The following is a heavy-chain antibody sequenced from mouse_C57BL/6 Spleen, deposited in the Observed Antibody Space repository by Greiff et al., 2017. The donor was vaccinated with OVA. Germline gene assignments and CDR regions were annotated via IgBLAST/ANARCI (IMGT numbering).Heavy chain of an antibody. CDR2: IYPGSGST. V-gene: IGHV1-55*01. J-gene: IGHJ2*01. CDR3: ARLVWLQGGRDYFDY. CDR1: GYTFTSYW. D-gene: IGHD2-2*01. Sequence: QVQLQQSGAELVKPGASVKMSCKASGYTFTSYWITWVKQRPGQGLEWIGEIYPGSGSTNYNEKFKSKATLTVDTSSSTAYMQLSSLTSEDSAVYYCARLVWLQGGRDYFDYWGQGTTLTVSS.